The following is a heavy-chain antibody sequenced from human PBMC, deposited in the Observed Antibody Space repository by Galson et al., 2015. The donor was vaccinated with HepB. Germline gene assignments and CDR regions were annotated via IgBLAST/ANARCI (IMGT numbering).Heavy chain of an antibody. Sequence: SLRLSCAASGFTFSSYSMNWVRQAPGKGLEWVSSISSSSSYIYYADSVKGRSTISRDNAKNALYLQMNSLRADDTAVYYCARDRPSTVAGFDYWGQGTLVTVSS. J-gene: IGHJ4*02. V-gene: IGHV3-21*01. D-gene: IGHD6-19*01. CDR3: ARDRPSTVAGFDY. CDR2: ISSSSSYI. CDR1: GFTFSSYS.